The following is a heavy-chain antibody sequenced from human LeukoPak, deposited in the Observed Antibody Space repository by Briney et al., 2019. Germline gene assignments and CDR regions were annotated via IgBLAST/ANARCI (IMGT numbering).Heavy chain of an antibody. D-gene: IGHD2-15*01. CDR3: VRDRYCSGGSCYFFDS. J-gene: IGHJ4*02. CDR1: GFVFSSTS. CDR2: ISSSGNDR. Sequence: GGSLRLSCVGSGFVFSSTSLNWVRQIPGKGLEWVSSISSSGNDRYYEDSVKGRFTISRDNAKNSVYLQMNNLRVDETAVYYCVRDRYCSGGSCYFFDSWGQGTLVTVSS. V-gene: IGHV3-21*06.